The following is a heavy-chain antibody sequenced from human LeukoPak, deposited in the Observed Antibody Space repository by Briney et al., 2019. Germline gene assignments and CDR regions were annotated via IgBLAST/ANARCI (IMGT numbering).Heavy chain of an antibody. D-gene: IGHD1-26*01. Sequence: AGTSLRLSCAASGFTFRSHGMHWVRQAPGKGLEWVAFIWYDGSNKYYTDSVKGRFTISRDNSKNTLYLQMNSLGAEDTAVYYCAGDRATSYFDYWGQGALVTISS. CDR3: AGDRATSYFDY. V-gene: IGHV3-33*01. J-gene: IGHJ4*02. CDR2: IWYDGSNK. CDR1: GFTFRSHG.